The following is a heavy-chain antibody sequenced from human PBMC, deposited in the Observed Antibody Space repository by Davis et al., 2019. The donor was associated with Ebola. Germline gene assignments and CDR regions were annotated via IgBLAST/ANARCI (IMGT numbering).Heavy chain of an antibody. CDR3: AKEAYSSSWGGPNYGMDV. Sequence: SLKISCEASGFIFDDFAMHWVRQAPGKGLELVSAISWNSGSVGYADSVKGRFTISRDNAKNCLYLEMKSLRAEDTALYYCAKEAYSSSWGGPNYGMDVWGKGTTVTVSS. CDR2: ISWNSGSV. CDR1: GFIFDDFA. J-gene: IGHJ6*04. V-gene: IGHV3-9*01. D-gene: IGHD6-13*01.